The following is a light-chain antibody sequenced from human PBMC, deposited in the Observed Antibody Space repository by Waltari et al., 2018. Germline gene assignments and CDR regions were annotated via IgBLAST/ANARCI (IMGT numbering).Light chain of an antibody. J-gene: IGLJ1*01. CDR1: MNALGFFPY. CDR2: DVS. CDR3: CSYTGTDTYV. Sequence: QSALTQPASVSGSPGQSITISCTGSMNALGFFPYVSWYQHHPGQPPKLLIYDVSNRPSGVSSRFSGSKSGSTASLAISGLQTEDEADYYCCSYTGTDTYVFGTGTKVTVL. V-gene: IGLV2-14*01.